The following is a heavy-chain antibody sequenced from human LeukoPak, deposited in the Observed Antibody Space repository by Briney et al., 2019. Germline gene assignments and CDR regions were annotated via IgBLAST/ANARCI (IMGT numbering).Heavy chain of an antibody. V-gene: IGHV1-18*01. Sequence: PEASVKVSCKARGYTFTSYGISWVRQAPGQGREWMGWISAYNGNTNYAQKLQGRVTMTTDTSTSTAYMELRSLRSEDTAIYYCANGDNWFDLWGQGTLVTVSS. CDR2: ISAYNGNT. J-gene: IGHJ5*02. CDR3: ANGDNWFDL. D-gene: IGHD3-16*01. CDR1: GYTFTSYG.